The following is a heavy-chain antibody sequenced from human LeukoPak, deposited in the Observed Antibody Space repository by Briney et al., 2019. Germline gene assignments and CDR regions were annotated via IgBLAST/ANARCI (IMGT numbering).Heavy chain of an antibody. V-gene: IGHV3-30-3*01. J-gene: IGHJ4*02. CDR3: ARAQHYYDSSGYYFDY. D-gene: IGHD3-22*01. Sequence: GGSLRLSCAASGFTFSSYAMHWVRQAPGKGLEWVAVISYDGSNKYYADSVKGRITISRDNSKNTLYLQMNGLRAEDTAVYYCARAQHYYDSSGYYFDYWGQGTLVTVSS. CDR2: ISYDGSNK. CDR1: GFTFSSYA.